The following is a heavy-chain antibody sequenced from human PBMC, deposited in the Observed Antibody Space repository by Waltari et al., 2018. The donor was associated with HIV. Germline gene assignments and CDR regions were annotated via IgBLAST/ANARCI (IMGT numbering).Heavy chain of an antibody. V-gene: IGHV3-30*18. CDR2: IWHDETNK. CDR1: GFPFSRNG. D-gene: IGHD6-6*01. CDR3: AKEDSSSSDPHYFDY. J-gene: IGHJ4*02. Sequence: VQLVESGGGVVHPGRSLRLSCAAFGFPFSRNGRHWVRQAPGKGLEWVAVIWHDETNKYYADSVTGRFTISRDNSMNTLYLQMNSLRAEDTAMYYCAKEDSSSSDPHYFDYWGQGTLVTVSS.